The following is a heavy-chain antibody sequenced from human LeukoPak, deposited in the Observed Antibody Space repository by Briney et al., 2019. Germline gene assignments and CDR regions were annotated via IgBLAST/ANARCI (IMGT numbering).Heavy chain of an antibody. D-gene: IGHD4-17*01. J-gene: IGHJ4*02. CDR1: GGSINSYY. V-gene: IGHV4-4*07. Sequence: KPSETLSLTCSVSGGSINSYYWSWIRQPAGKGLEWIGRIYSSGSTNYNPSLKSRVTMSVDTSKNQLSLRLSSVTAADTAVYHCARYRYGDYYFDYWGQGTLVTVSS. CDR3: ARYRYGDYYFDY. CDR2: IYSSGST.